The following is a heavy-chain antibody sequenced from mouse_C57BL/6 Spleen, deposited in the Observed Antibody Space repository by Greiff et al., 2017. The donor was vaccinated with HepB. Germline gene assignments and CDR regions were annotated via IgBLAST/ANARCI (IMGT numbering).Heavy chain of an antibody. CDR1: GYTFTSYG. CDR2: IYPRSGNT. J-gene: IGHJ4*01. CDR3: ARYDYDYYYAMDY. V-gene: IGHV1-81*01. Sequence: QVQLQQSGAELARPGASVKLSCKASGYTFTSYGISWVKQSTGQGLEWIGEIYPRSGNTYYNEKFKGKATLTADKSSSTANMELRSLTSEDSAVYFCARYDYDYYYAMDYWGQGTSVTVSS. D-gene: IGHD2-4*01.